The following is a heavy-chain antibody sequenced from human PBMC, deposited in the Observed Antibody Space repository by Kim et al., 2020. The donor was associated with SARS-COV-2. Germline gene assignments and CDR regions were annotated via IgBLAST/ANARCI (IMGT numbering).Heavy chain of an antibody. CDR1: GFTFDDYA. V-gene: IGHV3-9*01. J-gene: IGHJ6*01. CDR3: AKEVGYCSGGSCYGKGM. Sequence: GGSLRLSCAASGFTFDDYAMHWVRQAPGKGLEWVSGISWNSGSIGYADSVKGRFTISRDNAKNSLYLQMNSLRAEDTALYYCAKEVGYCSGGSCYGKGM. CDR2: ISWNSGSI. D-gene: IGHD2-15*01.